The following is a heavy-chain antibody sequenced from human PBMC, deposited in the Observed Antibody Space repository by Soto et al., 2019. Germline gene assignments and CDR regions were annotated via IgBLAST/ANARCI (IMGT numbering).Heavy chain of an antibody. D-gene: IGHD5-12*01. CDR1: GGSFSGYY. J-gene: IGHJ4*02. CDR3: ARGPIVATILPFYY. Sequence: QVQLQQWGAGLLKPSETLSLTCAVYGGSFSGYYWSWIRQPPGKGLEWIGEINHSGSTNYNPSLKSRVNISVDTSKNQFYLKLSSVTDADTVVYYCARGPIVATILPFYYWGQGTLVTVSS. V-gene: IGHV4-34*01. CDR2: INHSGST.